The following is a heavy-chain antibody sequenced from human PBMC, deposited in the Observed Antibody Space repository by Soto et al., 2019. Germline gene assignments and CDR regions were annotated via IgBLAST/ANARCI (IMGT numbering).Heavy chain of an antibody. V-gene: IGHV5-51*01. D-gene: IGHD3-16*02. J-gene: IGHJ4*02. CDR2: IYPGDSDS. CDR1: GYNFPIYW. Sequence: ESLKISCQGSGYNFPIYWIAWVRQMPGKGLEWMGIIYPGDSDSRYSPSFQGQVTISADKSISTAYLQWSSLKASDTALYYCARANVITFGGIIDPSFFDYWGQGTLVTVSS. CDR3: ARANVITFGGIIDPSFFDY.